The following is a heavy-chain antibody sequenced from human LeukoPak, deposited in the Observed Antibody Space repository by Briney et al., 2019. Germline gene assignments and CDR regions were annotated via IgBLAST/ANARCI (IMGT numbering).Heavy chain of an antibody. Sequence: SETLSLTCTVSGGSISSSSYYWGWIRQPPGKGLEWIGSIYYSGSTYYNPSLKRRVTISVDTSKNQFSLKLSSMTAADTAVYYCASTAPQDCSGGSCYSLRWYYYYGMDGWGQGTTVTVSS. V-gene: IGHV4-39*01. CDR3: ASTAPQDCSGGSCYSLRWYYYYGMDG. CDR1: GGSISSSSYY. D-gene: IGHD2-15*01. J-gene: IGHJ6*02. CDR2: IYYSGST.